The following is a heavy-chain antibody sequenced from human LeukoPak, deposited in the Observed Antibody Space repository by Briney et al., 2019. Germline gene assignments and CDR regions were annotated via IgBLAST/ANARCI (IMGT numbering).Heavy chain of an antibody. D-gene: IGHD5-24*01. CDR1: GGTFSSYA. CDR3: ARDHRDGYKFGD. V-gene: IGHV1-69*04. J-gene: IGHJ4*02. CDR2: IIPILGIA. Sequence: GSSVKVSCKASGGTFSSYAISWVRQAPGQGLEWMGRIIPILGIANYAQKFQGRVTMTRDTSISTAYMELSRLRSDDTAVYYCARDHRDGYKFGDWGQGTLVTVSS.